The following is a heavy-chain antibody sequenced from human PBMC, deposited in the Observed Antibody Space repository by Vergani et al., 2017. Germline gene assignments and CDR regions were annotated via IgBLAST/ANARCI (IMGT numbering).Heavy chain of an antibody. CDR2: IYHSGST. CDR1: GYSISSGYF. V-gene: IGHV4-38-2*01. J-gene: IGHJ4*02. Sequence: QVQLQESGPGLVKPSETLSLTCAVSGYSISSGYFWGWIRQPPGKGLEWSGSIYHSGSTYYNPSLKSRVTISVDTSKNQFSLKLSSVTAADTAVYYCARPRLGIVGGGVDYWGQGTLVTVSS. CDR3: ARPRLGIVGGGVDY. D-gene: IGHD1-26*01.